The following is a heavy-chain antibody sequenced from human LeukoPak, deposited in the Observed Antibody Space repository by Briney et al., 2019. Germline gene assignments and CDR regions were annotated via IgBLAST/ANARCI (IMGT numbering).Heavy chain of an antibody. D-gene: IGHD3-10*01. Sequence: APVKVSCKASGYTFTVYYMHWVRQAPGQGLEWMGRINPNSGDSKYAQNFQGRVTMTRDTSIDTAYMDLSSLRSDDTAVYYCARVGFERPRSSITVVRGVIRPNAFDLWGQGTVVAVSS. CDR2: INPNSGDS. V-gene: IGHV1-2*02. J-gene: IGHJ3*01. CDR1: GYTFTVYY. CDR3: ARVGFERPRSSITVVRGVIRPNAFDL.